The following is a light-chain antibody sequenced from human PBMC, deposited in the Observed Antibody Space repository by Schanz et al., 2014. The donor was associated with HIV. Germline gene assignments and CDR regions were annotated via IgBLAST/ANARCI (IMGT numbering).Light chain of an antibody. V-gene: IGKV3-15*01. J-gene: IGKJ1*01. Sequence: EIVMTQSPATLSVSPGERATLSCRAGQSVNNYLAWYQQKPGQTPKLLIYGASTRATGIPARFSGSGSGTDFTLTISSLQAEDFAVYYCQQYNNCPPAFGQGTKVEIK. CDR2: GAS. CDR1: QSVNNY. CDR3: QQYNNCPPA.